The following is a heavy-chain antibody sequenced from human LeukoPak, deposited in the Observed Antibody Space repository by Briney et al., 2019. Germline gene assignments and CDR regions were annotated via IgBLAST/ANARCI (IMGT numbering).Heavy chain of an antibody. D-gene: IGHD3-22*01. CDR2: IIPIFGTA. V-gene: IGHV1-69*13. CDR1: GGTFSSYG. CDR3: ARTEYYYDSSGHPRSNAFDI. Sequence: SVKVSCKASGGTFSSYGISWVRQAPGQGLEWMGGIIPIFGTANYAQKFQGRVTITADESTSTAYMELSSLRSEDTAVYYCARTEYYYDSSGHPRSNAFDIWGQGTMVTVSS. J-gene: IGHJ3*02.